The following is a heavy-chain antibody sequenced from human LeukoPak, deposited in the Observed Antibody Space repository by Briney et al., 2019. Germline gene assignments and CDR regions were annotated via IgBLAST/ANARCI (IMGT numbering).Heavy chain of an antibody. V-gene: IGHV1-18*01. CDR3: ARAMRIAAASNYYYGMDV. Sequence: GASVKVSCKASGYTFTIYGISWVRQAPGQGLEWMGWISAYNGNTNYAQKLQGRVTMTTDTSTSTAYMELKRLRSDDTAVYYCARAMRIAAASNYYYGMDVWGQGTTVTVSS. J-gene: IGHJ6*02. D-gene: IGHD6-13*01. CDR2: ISAYNGNT. CDR1: GYTFTIYG.